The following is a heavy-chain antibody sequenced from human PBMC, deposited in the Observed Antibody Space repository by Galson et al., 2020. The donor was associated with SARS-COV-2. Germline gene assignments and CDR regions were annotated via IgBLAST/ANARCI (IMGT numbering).Heavy chain of an antibody. V-gene: IGHV4-30-4*08. J-gene: IGHJ4*02. CDR1: GGSISSGDYY. CDR3: ARGRGYSGGWSFDY. Sequence: SETLSLTCYVSGGSISSGDYYWSWIRQHPGKGLEWIGYIFNTKSTYYNSSLKSRVTISVDTSKRQFSLKMTSVTAADTAVYYCARGRGYSGGWSFDYWGQGTLLTVSS. CDR2: IFNTKST. D-gene: IGHD6-19*01.